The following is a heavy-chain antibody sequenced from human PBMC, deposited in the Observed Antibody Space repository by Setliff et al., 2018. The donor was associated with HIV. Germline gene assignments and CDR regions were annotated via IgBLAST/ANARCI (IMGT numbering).Heavy chain of an antibody. CDR2: IYHSGST. Sequence: SETLSLTCAVSGGSISSNWWSWVRQSPGKGLEWIGEIYHSGSTHYNPSLQSRVTISVDKSKSQFSLKVTSVTAADTAVYYCARTVRREFRTNVGDHYYFYMDVWGQGTTVTVSS. J-gene: IGHJ6*03. CDR1: GGSISSNW. D-gene: IGHD3-3*01. CDR3: ARTVRREFRTNVGDHYYFYMDV. V-gene: IGHV4-4*02.